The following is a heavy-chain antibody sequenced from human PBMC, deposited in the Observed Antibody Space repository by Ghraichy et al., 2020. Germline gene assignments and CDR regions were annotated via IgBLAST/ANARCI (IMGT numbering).Heavy chain of an antibody. CDR3: ARGGTNWFDP. D-gene: IGHD1/OR15-1a*01. Sequence: SETLSLTCTVSGDSISSTYWSWIRQPPGKGLEWIGYIYHSGGTNHNPSLKSRVTISLDTSKNQFSLELRSVTTADTAVYYCARGGTNWFDPWGQGTLVTVSS. CDR1: GDSISSTY. CDR2: IYHSGGT. V-gene: IGHV4-59*01. J-gene: IGHJ5*02.